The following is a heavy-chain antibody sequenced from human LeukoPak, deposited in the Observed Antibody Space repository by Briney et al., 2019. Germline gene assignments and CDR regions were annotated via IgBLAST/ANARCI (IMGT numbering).Heavy chain of an antibody. V-gene: IGHV3-74*01. J-gene: IGHJ4*02. D-gene: IGHD4-17*01. CDR1: GFTFSSYW. Sequence: PGGSLRLSCAASGFTFSSYWMHWVRHAPGKGLVWVSRINTDGSSTNYADSVKGRFTISRDNAKNTLYLQMNSLRAEDTAVYYCSTLTAVTSEDNADYWGQGTLVTVSS. CDR3: STLTAVTSEDNADY. CDR2: INTDGSST.